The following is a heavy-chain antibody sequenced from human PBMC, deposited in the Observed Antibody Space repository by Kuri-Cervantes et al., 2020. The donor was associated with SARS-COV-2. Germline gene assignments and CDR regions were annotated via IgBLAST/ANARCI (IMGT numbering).Heavy chain of an antibody. CDR2: LNPNTGGT. CDR1: GYALTDYY. Sequence: ASVKVSCKASGYALTDYYIHWVRQAPGQGLEWMGWLNPNTGGTNYAQEFQGWVTMTRDTSLTTAHMELTRLTSDDSAVYFCARGEAARGLMVVFKWRGAGPLHFWGQGTLVTVSS. CDR3: ARGEAARGLMVVFKWRGAGPLHF. D-gene: IGHD3-10*01. V-gene: IGHV1-2*04. J-gene: IGHJ4*02.